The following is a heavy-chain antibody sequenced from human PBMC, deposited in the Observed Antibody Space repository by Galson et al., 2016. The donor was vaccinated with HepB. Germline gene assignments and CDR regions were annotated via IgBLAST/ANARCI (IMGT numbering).Heavy chain of an antibody. V-gene: IGHV3-23*01. D-gene: IGHD1-1*01. CDR2: ITGSGQST. Sequence: SLRLSCAVSGFAFYSFDMSWVRQAPGKGLEWVSGITGSGQSTFYAESVKGRFAISRDYSKNTLYLQIEDLRVDDTAFYYCAKVATIPGTGTYWGQETLVAVSS. CDR3: AKVATIPGTGTY. CDR1: GFAFYSFD. J-gene: IGHJ4*01.